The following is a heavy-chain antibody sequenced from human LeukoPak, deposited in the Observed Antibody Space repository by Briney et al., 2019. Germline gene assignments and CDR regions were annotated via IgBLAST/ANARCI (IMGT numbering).Heavy chain of an antibody. J-gene: IGHJ6*03. D-gene: IGHD3-10*01. V-gene: IGHV1-8*03. Sequence: ASVKVSCKASGYTFTSYDINWVRQATGQGLEWMGWMNPNSGNTGYAQKFQGRVTITRNTSISTAYMELSSLRSEDTAVYYCARVTMVRGVIIWALRYYYYMDVWGKGTTVTVSS. CDR2: MNPNSGNT. CDR1: GYTFTSYD. CDR3: ARVTMVRGVIIWALRYYYYMDV.